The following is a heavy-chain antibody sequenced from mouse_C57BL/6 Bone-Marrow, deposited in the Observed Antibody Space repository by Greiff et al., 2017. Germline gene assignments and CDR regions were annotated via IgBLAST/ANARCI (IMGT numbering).Heavy chain of an antibody. CDR3: ARDDYDGFAY. CDR2: INPGSGGT. Sequence: VQLQQSGAELVRPGTSVKVSCKASGYAFTNYLIEWVKQRPGQGLEWIGVINPGSGGTNYNEKFKGKATLTADKSSSTAYMQLSSLTSEDSAVXFCARDDYDGFAYGGQGTLVTVSA. CDR1: GYAFTNYL. V-gene: IGHV1-54*01. J-gene: IGHJ3*01. D-gene: IGHD2-4*01.